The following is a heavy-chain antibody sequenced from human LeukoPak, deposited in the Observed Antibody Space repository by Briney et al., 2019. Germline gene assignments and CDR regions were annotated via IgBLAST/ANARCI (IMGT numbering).Heavy chain of an antibody. D-gene: IGHD5-18*01. J-gene: IGHJ4*02. CDR2: IWYDGTNK. CDR1: GFTFSTYA. V-gene: IGHV3-33*08. CDR3: ARDRRRGYSYGPTDY. Sequence: GGSLRLSCAASGFTFSTYATHWVRQAPGKGLEWVAVIWYDGTNKYYADSVKGRFTMSRDNSKNTLYLQMNSLRAEDTGVYYCARDRRRGYSYGPTDYWGQGTLVTVSS.